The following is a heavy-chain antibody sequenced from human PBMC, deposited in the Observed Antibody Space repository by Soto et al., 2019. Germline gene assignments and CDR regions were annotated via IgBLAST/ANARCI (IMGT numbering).Heavy chain of an antibody. V-gene: IGHV3-30*04. CDR1: GFSFSSYA. CDR2: ISYDGRNK. Sequence: GGSLRLSCAASGFSFSSYAMHWVRQAPGKGLEWVAVISYDGRNKYYADSVKGRFTISRDNSKNTLYLQMNSLRTADTAVYYCARDRGGVASNWFDPWGQGTLVTVSS. J-gene: IGHJ5*02. CDR3: ARDRGGVASNWFDP. D-gene: IGHD3-10*01.